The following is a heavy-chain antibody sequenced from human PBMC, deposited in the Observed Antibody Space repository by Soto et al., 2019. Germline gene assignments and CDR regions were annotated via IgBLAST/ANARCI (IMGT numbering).Heavy chain of an antibody. CDR3: SRHKVCMVRGVPCYYYGMYV. V-gene: IGHV5-10-1*01. Sequence: GESLKISCKGSGYSFTSYWISWVRQMPGKGLEWMGRIDPSDYYTNYSPSFQGNVTISADKSISTAYLQWSSLKASDTAMYYCSRHKVCMVRGVPCYYYGMYVWGQVTTVTVSS. J-gene: IGHJ6*02. D-gene: IGHD3-10*01. CDR1: GYSFTSYW. CDR2: IDPSDYYT.